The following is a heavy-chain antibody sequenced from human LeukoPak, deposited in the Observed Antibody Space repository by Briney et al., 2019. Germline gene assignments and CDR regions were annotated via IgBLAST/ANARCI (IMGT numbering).Heavy chain of an antibody. D-gene: IGHD2-2*01. CDR2: IYYGGST. CDR1: GGSISSSSYY. J-gene: IGHJ4*02. Sequence: PSQTLSLTCTVSGGSISSSSYYWGWIRQPPGEGLEWIGNIYYGGSTYYNPSLQGRVTISVDTSKNQFSLTLNSVTAAGTAVYYCARILWYCSSTVCYPTDAAYYFDYWGQGTLVTVSS. CDR3: ARILWYCSSTVCYPTDAAYYFDY. V-gene: IGHV4-39*01.